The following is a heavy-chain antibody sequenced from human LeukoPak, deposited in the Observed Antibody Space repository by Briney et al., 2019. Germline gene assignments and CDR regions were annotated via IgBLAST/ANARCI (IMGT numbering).Heavy chain of an antibody. Sequence: PSETLSLTCTVSGGSISSYYWSWIRQPAGKGLEWIGYIYYSGSTNYNPSLKSRVTISVDTSKNQFSLKLSSVTAADTAVYYCARVNAVAGIFHYCYYMDVWGKGTTVTISS. CDR1: GGSISSYY. CDR3: ARVNAVAGIFHYCYYMDV. J-gene: IGHJ6*03. V-gene: IGHV4-59*01. D-gene: IGHD6-19*01. CDR2: IYYSGST.